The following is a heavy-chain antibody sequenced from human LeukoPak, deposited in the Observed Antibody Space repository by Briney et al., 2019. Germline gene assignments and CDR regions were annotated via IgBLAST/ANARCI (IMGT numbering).Heavy chain of an antibody. V-gene: IGHV1-69*04. CDR2: IIPILGIA. CDR3: AREIDTAMVTYYYGMDV. CDR1: GGTFSSYA. D-gene: IGHD5-18*01. Sequence: ASVKVSCTASGGTFSSYAISWVRQAPGQGLEWMGRIIPILGIANYAQKFQGRVTITADKSTSTAYMELSSLRSEDTAVYYCAREIDTAMVTYYYGMDVWGQGTTVTVSS. J-gene: IGHJ6*02.